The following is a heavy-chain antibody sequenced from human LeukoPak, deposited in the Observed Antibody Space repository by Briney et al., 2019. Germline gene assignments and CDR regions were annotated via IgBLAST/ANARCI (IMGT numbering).Heavy chain of an antibody. Sequence: ASVKVSCKVSGYTLTELSMHWVRQAPGKGLEWMGGFDPEDGETIYAQKFQGRVTMTEDTSTDIAYMELSSLRSEDTAVYYCATVGYDNYGSMRLDYWGQGTLVTVSS. CDR3: ATVGYDNYGSMRLDY. J-gene: IGHJ4*02. V-gene: IGHV1-24*01. D-gene: IGHD3-10*01. CDR1: GYTLTELS. CDR2: FDPEDGET.